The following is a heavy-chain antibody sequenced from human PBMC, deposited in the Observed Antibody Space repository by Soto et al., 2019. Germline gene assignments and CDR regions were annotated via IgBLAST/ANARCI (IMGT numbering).Heavy chain of an antibody. CDR1: GGTFSTHA. J-gene: IGHJ6*02. D-gene: IGHD2-15*01. Sequence: QVQLVQSGAEVKKPGSSVKVSCKASGGTFSTHAIIWVRQAPGHGLEWMGGIIPISGTTYYTQKCQGRVTITADEPTSTAFMELSSLKSADTAVCYCARGYCSGGNCYSGMDVWGQGTMVTVSS. CDR3: ARGYCSGGNCYSGMDV. CDR2: IIPISGTT. V-gene: IGHV1-69*01.